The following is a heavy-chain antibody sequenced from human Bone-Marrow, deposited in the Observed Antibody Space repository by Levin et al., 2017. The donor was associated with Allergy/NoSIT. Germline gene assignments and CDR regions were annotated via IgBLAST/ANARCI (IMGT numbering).Heavy chain of an antibody. Sequence: GGSLRLSCAASGFIFDDYAMHWVRQAPGKGLEWVSGISWNGYSIGYADSVKGRFTISRGNARNSLYLQMNSLTTEDTAFYYCAKDRYTGGSSLGGGYLDFWGRGTLVTVSS. CDR2: ISWNGYSI. CDR1: GFIFDDYA. CDR3: AKDRYTGGSSLGGGYLDF. J-gene: IGHJ2*01. D-gene: IGHD6-6*01. V-gene: IGHV3-9*01.